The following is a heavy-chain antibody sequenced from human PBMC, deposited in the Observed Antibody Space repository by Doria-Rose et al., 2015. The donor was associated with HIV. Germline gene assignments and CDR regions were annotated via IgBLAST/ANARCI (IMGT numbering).Heavy chain of an antibody. V-gene: IGHV4-38-2*02. Sequence: QVQLQESGPGLVKPSETLSLTCTVSGYSISSGYPWGWIRQPPGKGLEWIGSIYHSGSTYYNPSLKSRVTFSVEASKNQFSRRLSSVTAADTAVYYCATLEINSSQYLVVAAMYASDIWGQGTMVTVSS. CDR2: IYHSGST. J-gene: IGHJ3*02. CDR1: GYSISSGYP. CDR3: ATLEINSSQYLVVAAMYASDI. D-gene: IGHD2-15*01.